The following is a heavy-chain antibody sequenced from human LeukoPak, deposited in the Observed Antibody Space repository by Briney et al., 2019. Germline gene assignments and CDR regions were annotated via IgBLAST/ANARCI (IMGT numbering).Heavy chain of an antibody. CDR2: ISYDGSNK. J-gene: IGHJ4*02. Sequence: PGGSLRLSCAASGFTFSSYAMHWVRQAPGKGLEWVAVISYDGSNKYYADSVKGRFTISRDNSKNTLYLQMNSLRAEDTAVYYCARGTPRLQNYDFWSGPGDYWGQGTLVTVSS. CDR3: ARGTPRLQNYDFWSGPGDY. CDR1: GFTFSSYA. D-gene: IGHD3-3*01. V-gene: IGHV3-30*04.